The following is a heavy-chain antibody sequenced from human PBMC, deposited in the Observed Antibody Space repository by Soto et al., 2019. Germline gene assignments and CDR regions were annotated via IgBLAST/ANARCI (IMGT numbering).Heavy chain of an antibody. J-gene: IGHJ5*02. CDR2: IIPIFGTA. V-gene: IGHV1-69*06. D-gene: IGHD3-3*01. Sequence: SVKVSCKASGGTFSSYAISWVRQAPGQGLEWMGGIIPIFGTANYAQKFQGRVTITADKSTSTAYMELSSLRSEDTAVYYCARAPITIFGVVPVGWFDPWGQGTLVTVSS. CDR3: ARAPITIFGVVPVGWFDP. CDR1: GGTFSSYA.